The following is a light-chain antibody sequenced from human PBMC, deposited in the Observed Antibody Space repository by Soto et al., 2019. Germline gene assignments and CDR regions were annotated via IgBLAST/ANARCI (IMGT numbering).Light chain of an antibody. CDR2: DVS. CDR1: SSDVGGYNY. Sequence: QSALTQPRSVSGSPGQSVTISCTGTSSDVGGYNYVSWYQQHPGKAPKLMIYDVSKRPSGVPDRFSGSKSGNTASLTISELQAEDEADYYCCSYAGSYTPWVFGTGTKVTVL. J-gene: IGLJ1*01. V-gene: IGLV2-11*01. CDR3: CSYAGSYTPWV.